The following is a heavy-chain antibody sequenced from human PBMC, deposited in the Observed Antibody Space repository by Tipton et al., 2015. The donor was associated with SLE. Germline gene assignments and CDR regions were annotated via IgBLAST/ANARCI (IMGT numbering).Heavy chain of an antibody. CDR2: ISSSGSTI. J-gene: IGHJ3*02. CDR3: ARNCPWVAFEI. CDR1: GFTFSSYE. Sequence: SLRLSCAASGFTFSSYEMTWVRQAPGKGLEWVSYISSSGSTIYYADSAKGRFTISRDNAKNSLYLQMNSLRAEDTAVYYCARNCPWVAFEIWGQGTGVTVSS. V-gene: IGHV3-48*03. D-gene: IGHD2-21*01.